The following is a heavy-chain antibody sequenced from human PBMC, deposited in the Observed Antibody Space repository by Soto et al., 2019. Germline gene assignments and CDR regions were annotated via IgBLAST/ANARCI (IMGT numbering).Heavy chain of an antibody. CDR2: INHTGGT. J-gene: IGHJ5*02. V-gene: IGHV4-34*01. CDR3: ATRITVFGLLIPPFDP. D-gene: IGHD3-3*01. Sequence: SSETLSLTCAVYGGSVNGYYWNWIRQPPEKGLEWIGEINHTGGTHYNPSLKSRVTMSVDTSKNQFSLRLSSVTAADTAIYYCATRITVFGLLIPPFDPWGQGTQVTVSS. CDR1: GGSVNGYY.